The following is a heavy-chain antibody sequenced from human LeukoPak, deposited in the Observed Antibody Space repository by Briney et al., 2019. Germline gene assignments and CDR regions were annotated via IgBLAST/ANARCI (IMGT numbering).Heavy chain of an antibody. Sequence: PSETLSLTCAVYGGSFSGYYWSWIRQPPGKGLEWIGEINHSGSTNYNPSLKSRVTISVDTSKNQFSLKLSSVTAADTAVYYCARGNVTGTTSTFGYWGQGTLVTVSS. CDR3: ARGNVTGTTSTFGY. CDR1: GGSFSGYY. CDR2: INHSGST. V-gene: IGHV4-34*01. J-gene: IGHJ4*02. D-gene: IGHD1-7*01.